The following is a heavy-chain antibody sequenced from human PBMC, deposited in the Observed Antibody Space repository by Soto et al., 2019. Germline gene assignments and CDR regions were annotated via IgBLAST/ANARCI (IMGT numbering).Heavy chain of an antibody. CDR2: IYYSGST. J-gene: IGHJ6*03. CDR1: GGSISSYY. V-gene: IGHV4-59*01. Sequence: PSETLSLTCTVSGGSISSYYWSWIRQPPGKGLEWIGYIYYSGSTNYNPSLKSRVTISVDTSKNQFSLKLSSVTAADTAVYYCARSEGVLRFLEWSPHYMDVWGKGTTVTVS. D-gene: IGHD3-3*01. CDR3: ARSEGVLRFLEWSPHYMDV.